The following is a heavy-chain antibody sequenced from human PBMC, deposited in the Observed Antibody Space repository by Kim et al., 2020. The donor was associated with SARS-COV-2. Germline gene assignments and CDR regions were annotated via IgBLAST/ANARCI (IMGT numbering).Heavy chain of an antibody. CDR3: ASRGGGSGSYYLAY. V-gene: IGHV1-3*01. Sequence: QKFQGRVTITRDTSASTAYMELSSLRSEDTAVYYCASRGGGSGSYYLAYWGQGTLVTVSS. D-gene: IGHD3-10*01. J-gene: IGHJ4*02.